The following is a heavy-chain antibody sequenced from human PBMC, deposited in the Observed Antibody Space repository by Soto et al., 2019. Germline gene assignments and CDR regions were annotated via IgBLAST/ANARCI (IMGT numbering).Heavy chain of an antibody. CDR3: ANLLASSGWDAFDI. CDR2: ISYDGSNK. CDR1: GFPFSSYG. D-gene: IGHD3-22*01. J-gene: IGHJ3*02. V-gene: IGHV3-30*18. Sequence: GGSLRLSCAASGFPFSSYGMHWVRQAPGKGLEWVAVISYDGSNKYYADSVKGRFTISRDNSKNTLYLQMNSLRAEDTAVYYCANLLASSGWDAFDIWGQGTMVTVSS.